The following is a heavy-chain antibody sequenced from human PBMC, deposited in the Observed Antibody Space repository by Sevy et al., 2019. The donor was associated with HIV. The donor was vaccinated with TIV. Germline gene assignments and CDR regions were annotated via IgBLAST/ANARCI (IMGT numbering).Heavy chain of an antibody. CDR3: AKGAVSISTPTLNCTNGVCYFWDAYFDY. V-gene: IGHV3-23*01. J-gene: IGHJ4*02. CDR1: GFTFSSYA. D-gene: IGHD2-8*01. CDR2: ISGSGGST. Sequence: GGSLRLSCAASGFTFSSYAMSWVRQAPGKGLEWVSAISGSGGSTYYADSVKGRFTISRDNSKNTLYLQMNSLRAEDTAVYYCAKGAVSISTPTLNCTNGVCYFWDAYFDYWGQGTLVTVSS.